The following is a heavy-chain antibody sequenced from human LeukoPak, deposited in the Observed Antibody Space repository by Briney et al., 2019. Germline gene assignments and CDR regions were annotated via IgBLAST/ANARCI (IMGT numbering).Heavy chain of an antibody. Sequence: GGSLRLSCAASGFTFSSYSMNWVRQAPGKGLEWVSSISSSSSYIYYADSVKGRFTIPRDNAKNSLYLQMNSLRAEDTAVYYCARARRTTFAFDIGGEGTMVTVSS. CDR3: ARARRTTFAFDI. D-gene: IGHD4-17*01. V-gene: IGHV3-21*01. CDR1: GFTFSSYS. J-gene: IGHJ3*02. CDR2: ISSSSSYI.